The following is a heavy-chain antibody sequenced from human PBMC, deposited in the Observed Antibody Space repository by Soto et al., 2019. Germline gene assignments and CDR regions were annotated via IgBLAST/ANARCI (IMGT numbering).Heavy chain of an antibody. Sequence: QVQLVQSGAEVKKPGASVKVSCKASGYTFSSNGVSWVRQAPGQGLEWMGWISTFNGNAHFAQKFQGRVTMTTDTSTNTAYMELRSLSSDDTAVYYCARLHGYSSGWYDYWGQGTLFTVSS. J-gene: IGHJ4*02. CDR3: ARLHGYSSGWYDY. CDR2: ISTFNGNA. V-gene: IGHV1-18*04. CDR1: GYTFSSNG. D-gene: IGHD6-19*01.